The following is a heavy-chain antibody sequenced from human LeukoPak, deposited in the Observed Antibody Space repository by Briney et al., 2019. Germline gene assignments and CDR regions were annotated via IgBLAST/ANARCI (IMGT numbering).Heavy chain of an antibody. D-gene: IGHD1-14*01. V-gene: IGHV3-21*01. CDR1: GFTFSSYS. CDR3: ATGLPGPAFDI. J-gene: IGHJ3*02. CDR2: ISSSSSYI. Sequence: GGSLRLSCAASGFTFSSYSMNWVRQAPGKGLEWVSSISSSSSYIYYADSVKGRFTISRDNAKNSLYLQMNSLRAEDTAVYYCATGLPGPAFDIWGQGTMVTVSS.